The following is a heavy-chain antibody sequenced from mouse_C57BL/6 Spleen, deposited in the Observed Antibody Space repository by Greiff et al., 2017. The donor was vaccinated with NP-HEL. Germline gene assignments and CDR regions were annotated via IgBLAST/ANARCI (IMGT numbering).Heavy chain of an antibody. Sequence: QVQLKESGAELARPGASVKLSCKASGYTFTSYGISWVKQRPGQGLEWIGEIYPRRGNTYYNEKFKGKATLTADKSSSTAYMELRSLTSEDSAVYFCARGLLRNFDYWGQGTTLTVSS. V-gene: IGHV1-81*01. D-gene: IGHD1-1*01. CDR3: ARGLLRNFDY. J-gene: IGHJ2*01. CDR1: GYTFTSYG. CDR2: IYPRRGNT.